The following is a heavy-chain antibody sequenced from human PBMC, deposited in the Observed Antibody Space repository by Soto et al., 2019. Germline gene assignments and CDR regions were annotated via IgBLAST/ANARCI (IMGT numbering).Heavy chain of an antibody. D-gene: IGHD3-3*01. V-gene: IGHV1-69*13. Sequence: SVKVSCKASGGTFSSYAISWVRQAPGQGLQWMGGIIPIFGTANYAQKFQGRVTITADESTGTAYMELSSLRSEDTAVYYCARRYYDFWSGSEYYYYGMDVWGQGTTVTVSS. CDR2: IIPIFGTA. CDR3: ARRYYDFWSGSEYYYYGMDV. J-gene: IGHJ6*02. CDR1: GGTFSSYA.